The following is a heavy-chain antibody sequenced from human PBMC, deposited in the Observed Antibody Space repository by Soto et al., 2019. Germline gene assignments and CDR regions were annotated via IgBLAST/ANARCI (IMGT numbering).Heavy chain of an antibody. CDR3: AGTYYDILTGLGAEYFQH. Sequence: SETLSLTCTVSGGSISSGGYYWSWIRQHPGKGLEWIGYIYYSGSTYYNPSLKSRVTISVDTSKNQFSLKLSSVTAADTAVYYCAGTYYDILTGLGAEYFQHWGQGTLVTVSS. D-gene: IGHD3-9*01. CDR1: GGSISSGGYY. V-gene: IGHV4-31*03. CDR2: IYYSGST. J-gene: IGHJ1*01.